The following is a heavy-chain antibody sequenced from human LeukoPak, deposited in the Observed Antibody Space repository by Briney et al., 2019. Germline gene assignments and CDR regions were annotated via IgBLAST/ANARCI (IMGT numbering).Heavy chain of an antibody. CDR3: ARYATVAAHRDFDY. Sequence: GGSLRLSCAASGFTFDDYAMHWVRQAPGKGLEWVSGISWNSGSIVYADSVKGRFTISRDNAKNSLYLQMNSLRAEDTAVYYCARYATVAAHRDFDYWGQGTLVTVSS. V-gene: IGHV3-9*01. CDR1: GFTFDDYA. D-gene: IGHD6-19*01. J-gene: IGHJ4*02. CDR2: ISWNSGSI.